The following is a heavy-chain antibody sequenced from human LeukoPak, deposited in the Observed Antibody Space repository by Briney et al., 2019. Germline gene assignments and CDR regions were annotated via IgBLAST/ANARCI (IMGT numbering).Heavy chain of an antibody. CDR1: GFDFSGYA. CDR3: ARVWTAGVEAVGTIYYSDY. D-gene: IGHD6-13*01. CDR2: IGSDGST. V-gene: IGHV3-23*01. Sequence: GGSLRLSCAASGFDFSGYAMSWVRQAPGKGLEWVAGIGSDGSTHHAESVKGRFAISRDNSKSTVYLQMNSLRAEDTAVYYCARVWTAGVEAVGTIYYSDYWGQGTLVAVSS. J-gene: IGHJ4*02.